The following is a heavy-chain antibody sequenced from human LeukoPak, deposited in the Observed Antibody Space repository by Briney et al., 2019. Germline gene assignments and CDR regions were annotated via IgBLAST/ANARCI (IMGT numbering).Heavy chain of an antibody. CDR1: GGSISNYY. V-gene: IGHV4-4*07. CDR3: AKGYCRGNSCYDDRGAFDY. Sequence: SETLSLTCSVSGGSISNYYWSWIRQPAGKGLEWIGHIYTSGSTKYNPSLRSRVTMSVDTSKNQFSLKLSSVTAADTAVYYCAKGYCRGNSCYDDRGAFDYWGQGTLVTVSS. J-gene: IGHJ4*02. D-gene: IGHD2-2*01. CDR2: IYTSGST.